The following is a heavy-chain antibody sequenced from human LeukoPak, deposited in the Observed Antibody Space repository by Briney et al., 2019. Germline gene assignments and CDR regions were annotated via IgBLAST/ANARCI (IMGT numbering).Heavy chain of an antibody. D-gene: IGHD6-6*01. CDR1: GGSISGTNYY. CDR2: IYYNGHT. Sequence: SETLSLTCTVSGGSISGTNYYWGWIRQPPGKGLEWIGSIYYNGHTYSNPSLESRVTMSVDTSNNQFSLKLSSVTAADTAVYYCARDKKQLALNWFDPWGQGTLVTVSS. CDR3: ARDKKQLALNWFDP. V-gene: IGHV4-39*07. J-gene: IGHJ5*02.